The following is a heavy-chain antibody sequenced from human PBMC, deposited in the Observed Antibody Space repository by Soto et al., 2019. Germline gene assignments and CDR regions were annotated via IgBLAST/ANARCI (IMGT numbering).Heavy chain of an antibody. D-gene: IGHD5-18*01. Sequence: SETLSLTWTVSGGSFSRGDYYGSWVRQPPGKGLEWLGYIYYSGNTNYNPSLKSRVIISVDTSKNLFSLKLTSVTAADTAVYYCARIPVDTSMIYWLDPWGQGTLVTVSS. CDR2: IYYSGNT. CDR3: ARIPVDTSMIYWLDP. CDR1: GGSFSRGDYY. J-gene: IGHJ5*02. V-gene: IGHV4-61*08.